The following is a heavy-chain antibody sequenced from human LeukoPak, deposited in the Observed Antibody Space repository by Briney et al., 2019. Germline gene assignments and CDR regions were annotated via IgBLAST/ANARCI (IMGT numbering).Heavy chain of an antibody. CDR2: IYYSGST. D-gene: IGHD5-12*01. CDR3: ARDQYSGYDPADWFDP. CDR1: GGSISSYY. J-gene: IGHJ5*02. Sequence: SETLSLTCTVSGGSISSYYWSWIRQPPGKGLEWIGYIYYSGSTNYNPSLKSRVTMSVDTSKNQFSLKLSSVTAADTAVYYCARDQYSGYDPADWFDPWGQGTLVTVSS. V-gene: IGHV4-59*12.